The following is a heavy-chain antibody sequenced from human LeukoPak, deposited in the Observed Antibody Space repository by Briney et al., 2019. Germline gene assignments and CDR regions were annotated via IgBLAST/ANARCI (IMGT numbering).Heavy chain of an antibody. CDR2: ITSSGTHI. CDR3: AGDPYSGNYGNDYYYYMDV. CDR1: GFSFSIYS. V-gene: IGHV3-21*01. J-gene: IGHJ6*03. D-gene: IGHD1-26*01. Sequence: PGGSLRLSCAASGFSFSIYSMNWVRQAPGKAMEWVSSITSSGTHIFYADSVRGRFTISRDNAKNSLYLQMDSLGPDDTAVYYCAGDPYSGNYGNDYYYYMDVWGKGTTVTISS.